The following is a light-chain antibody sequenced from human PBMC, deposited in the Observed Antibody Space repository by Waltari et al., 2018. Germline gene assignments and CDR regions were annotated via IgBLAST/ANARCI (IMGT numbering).Light chain of an antibody. CDR2: RNN. CDR1: RSNIGSNY. J-gene: IGLJ3*02. V-gene: IGLV1-47*01. CDR3: AAWDDSLSGRV. Sequence: QSVLTQPPSASGTPGQRVTISCSGSRSNIGSNYVYWYQQVPGTAPKLLIHRNNQRPAGVPDRFSGSKSGTSASLAISGLRSEDEVDYYCAAWDDSLSGRVFGGGTKVTVL.